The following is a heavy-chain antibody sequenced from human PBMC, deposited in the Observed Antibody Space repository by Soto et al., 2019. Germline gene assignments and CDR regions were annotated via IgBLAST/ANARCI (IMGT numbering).Heavy chain of an antibody. CDR2: ISYDGSNK. CDR3: ARDLHLYSSSWYVDY. V-gene: IGHV3-30-3*01. CDR1: GFTFSSYA. Sequence: VGSLRLSCAASGFTFSSYAMHWVRQAPGKGLEWVAVISYDGSNKYYADSVKGRFTISRDNSKNTLYLQMNSLRAEDTAVYYCARDLHLYSSSWYVDYWGQGTLVTVSS. D-gene: IGHD6-13*01. J-gene: IGHJ4*02.